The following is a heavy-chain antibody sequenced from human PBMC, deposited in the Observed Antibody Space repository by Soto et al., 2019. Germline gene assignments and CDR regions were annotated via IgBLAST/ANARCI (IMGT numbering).Heavy chain of an antibody. CDR2: IIPIFGTA. D-gene: IGHD3-16*01. V-gene: IGHV1-69*12. CDR3: ARGQTGGGWGYYFDY. J-gene: IGHJ4*02. Sequence: QVQLVQSGAEVKKPGSSVKVSCKASGGTFSSYAIDWVRQAPGQGLEWMGGIIPIFGTADYAQKFQGRVTITADESTGPAYMGLRSLRSEDTAVYYCARGQTGGGWGYYFDYWGQGTLGTVSS. CDR1: GGTFSSYA.